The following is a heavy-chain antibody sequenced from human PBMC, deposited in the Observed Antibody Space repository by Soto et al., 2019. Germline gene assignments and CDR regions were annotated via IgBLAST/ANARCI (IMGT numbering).Heavy chain of an antibody. Sequence: QITLKESGPTLVKPTNTLTLPCTLSGFSLTNSGVGVARIRHPPGQALEWLARIYWDDDKRYSPFLKSRLTITKDTSKNHVVLTMTNMDPVDTATYYCAHSRDGYNYVVYWGQGTLVTVSS. V-gene: IGHV2-5*02. CDR3: AHSRDGYNYVVY. D-gene: IGHD5-12*01. CDR1: GFSLTNSGVG. CDR2: IYWDDDK. J-gene: IGHJ4*02.